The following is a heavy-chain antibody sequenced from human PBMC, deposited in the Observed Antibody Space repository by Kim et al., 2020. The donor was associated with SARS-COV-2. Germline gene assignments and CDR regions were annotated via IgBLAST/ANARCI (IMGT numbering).Heavy chain of an antibody. V-gene: IGHV4-34*01. Sequence: SETLSLTCAVYGGSFSGYYWSWIRQPPGKGLEWIGEINHSGSTNYNPSLKSRGTISVDTSKNQFSLKLSSVTAADTAVYYCARGADSSSWYGVRSWFDPWGQGTLVTVSS. J-gene: IGHJ5*02. CDR1: GGSFSGYY. CDR3: ARGADSSSWYGVRSWFDP. CDR2: INHSGST. D-gene: IGHD6-13*01.